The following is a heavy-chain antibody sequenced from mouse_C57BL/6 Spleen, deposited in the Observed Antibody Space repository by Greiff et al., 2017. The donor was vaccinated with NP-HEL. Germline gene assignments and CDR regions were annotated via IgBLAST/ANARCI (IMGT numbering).Heavy chain of an antibody. CDR1: GYAFTNYL. J-gene: IGHJ3*01. V-gene: IGHV1-54*01. CDR3: AREEEDYDAAY. D-gene: IGHD2-4*01. CDR2: INPGSGGT. Sequence: QVQLQQSGAELVRPGTSVKVSCKASGYAFTNYLIEWVKQRPGQGLEWIGVINPGSGGTKYNEKFKGKATLTADKSSSTAYMQLSSLTSEDSAVYFCAREEEDYDAAYWGQGSLVTVSA.